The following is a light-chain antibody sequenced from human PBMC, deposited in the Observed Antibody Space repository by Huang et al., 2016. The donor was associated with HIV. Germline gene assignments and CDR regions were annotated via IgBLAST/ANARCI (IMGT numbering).Light chain of an antibody. J-gene: IGKJ1*01. V-gene: IGKV3-15*01. CDR3: HQYNNWPPWT. CDR1: QSVSSN. CDR2: GAS. Sequence: ELVMTQSPATLSVSPGERVTLSCRASQSVSSNLAWYQQKPGQAPRLLIYGASTRATGIPARFSGSGSGTEFTLTISSLQSEDFALYYCHQYNNWPPWTFGQGTKVEIK.